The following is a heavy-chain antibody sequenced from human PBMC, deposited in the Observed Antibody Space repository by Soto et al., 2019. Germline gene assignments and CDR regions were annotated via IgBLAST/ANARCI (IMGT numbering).Heavy chain of an antibody. CDR1: GFTFSSYA. J-gene: IGHJ4*02. CDR2: ISGSGGST. CDR3: AKDRVGVTKPNNFDY. Sequence: GGSLRLSCAASGFTFSSYAMSWVRQAPGKGLEWVSAISGSGGSTYYADSVKGRFTISRDNSKNTLYLQMNSLRAEDTAVYYCAKDRVGVTKPNNFDYWGQGTLVTVSS. V-gene: IGHV3-23*01. D-gene: IGHD1-26*01.